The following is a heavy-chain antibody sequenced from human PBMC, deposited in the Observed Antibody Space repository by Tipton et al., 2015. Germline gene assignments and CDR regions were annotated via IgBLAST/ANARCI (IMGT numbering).Heavy chain of an antibody. CDR1: GDSMSSGTYY. J-gene: IGHJ4*02. V-gene: IGHV4-31*03. CDR2: IYYSGTT. Sequence: LRLSCTVSGDSMSSGTYYWSWIRQHPGKGLEWIGYIYYSGTTYYTPSLKSRLTISLDRSKSHFSLQLTSVTAADTAVYYCARSGDTYIDYWGQGTLVTVSS. D-gene: IGHD5-18*01. CDR3: ARSGDTYIDY.